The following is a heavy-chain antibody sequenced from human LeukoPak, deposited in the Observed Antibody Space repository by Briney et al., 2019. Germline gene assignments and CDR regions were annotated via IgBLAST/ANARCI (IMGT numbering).Heavy chain of an antibody. CDR1: GLTVSRNH. Sequence: GGSLRLSCAASGLTVSRNHMSWVRQAPGKGLGWVSVIYSGGETYYAESVEGRFTISRDNSKNTLYLQMNSLRDEDTAVYYCARDQCTSASCYSNWGQGTLVTVSS. V-gene: IGHV3-66*02. CDR2: IYSGGET. D-gene: IGHD2-2*02. J-gene: IGHJ1*01. CDR3: ARDQCTSASCYSN.